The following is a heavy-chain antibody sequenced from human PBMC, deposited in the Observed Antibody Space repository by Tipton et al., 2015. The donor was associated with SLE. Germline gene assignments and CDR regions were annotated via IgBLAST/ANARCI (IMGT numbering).Heavy chain of an antibody. CDR3: ARDRVEMATSRTFDI. Sequence: SLRLSCAASGFTFSTYSMNWVRQAPGKGLEWVSPITSRSSDIYYAHSVKGRFTISRDNAKNSLYLHMNSLGADDTAIYYCARDRVEMATSRTFDIWGQGTMVTVSS. D-gene: IGHD5-24*01. CDR2: ITSRSSDI. CDR1: GFTFSTYS. V-gene: IGHV3-21*01. J-gene: IGHJ3*02.